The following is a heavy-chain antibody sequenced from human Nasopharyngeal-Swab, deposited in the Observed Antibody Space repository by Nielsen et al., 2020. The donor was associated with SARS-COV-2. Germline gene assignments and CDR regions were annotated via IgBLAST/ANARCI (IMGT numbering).Heavy chain of an antibody. CDR3: ARALNYYDSSGYDY. D-gene: IGHD3-22*01. J-gene: IGHJ4*02. Sequence: ASVKVSYKASGYTFTSYGISWVRQAPGQGLEWMGWISAYNGNTNYAQKLQGRVTMTTDTSTSTAYMELRSLRSDDTAVYYCARALNYYDSSGYDYWGQGTLVTVSS. V-gene: IGHV1-18*04. CDR1: GYTFTSYG. CDR2: ISAYNGNT.